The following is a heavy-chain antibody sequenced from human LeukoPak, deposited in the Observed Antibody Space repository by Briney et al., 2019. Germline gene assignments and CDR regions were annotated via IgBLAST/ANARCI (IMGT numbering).Heavy chain of an antibody. Sequence: ASAKVSCKASGYTFTSYYMHWVRQAPGQGLEWMGIINPSGGSTSYAQKFQGRVTMTRDTSTSTVYMELSSLRSEDTAVYYCARVHRDVWFDPWGQGTLVTVSS. CDR2: INPSGGST. V-gene: IGHV1-46*01. CDR3: ARVHRDVWFDP. J-gene: IGHJ5*02. CDR1: GYTFTSYY.